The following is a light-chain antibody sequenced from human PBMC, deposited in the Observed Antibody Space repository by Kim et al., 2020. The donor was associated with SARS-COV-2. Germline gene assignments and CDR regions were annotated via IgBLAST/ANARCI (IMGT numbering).Light chain of an antibody. CDR2: DNN. CDR3: ATWDSSLSVVV. CDR1: KSNRGNIY. J-gene: IGLJ2*01. V-gene: IGLV1-51*01. Sequence: GDKVTLSCLGHKSNRGNIYVSRTQQLPGTAPKFLIYDNNKRPSGIPDRFSASKSGTSATLGITGLQTGDEADYFCATWDSSLSVVVFGGGTQLTVL.